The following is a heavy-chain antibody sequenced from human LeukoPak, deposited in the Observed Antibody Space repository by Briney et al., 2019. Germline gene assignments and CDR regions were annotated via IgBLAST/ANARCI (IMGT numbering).Heavy chain of an antibody. CDR2: INDSGTT. D-gene: IGHD3-10*01. Sequence: SETLSLTCAVSGGSFSGYYWSWIRQPPGKGLEWIGEINDSGTTNCNPSLKSRVTISVKTSKNQFSLKLTSVTAADTAVYYCARDSGSYHKAGLYFDPWGQGTLVTVSS. J-gene: IGHJ5*02. V-gene: IGHV4-34*01. CDR1: GGSFSGYY. CDR3: ARDSGSYHKAGLYFDP.